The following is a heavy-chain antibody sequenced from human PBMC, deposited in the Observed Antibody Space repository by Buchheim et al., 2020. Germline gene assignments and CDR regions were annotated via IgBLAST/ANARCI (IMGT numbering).Heavy chain of an antibody. CDR3: ARINDYVPY. V-gene: IGHV4-30-4*07. J-gene: IGHJ4*02. CDR1: GGSISSGGYS. D-gene: IGHD4-17*01. Sequence: QVQLQESGPGLVKPSQTLSLTCAVSGGSISSGGYSWSWIRQPPGKGLEWIGYIYYSWSTYYNPSLKRRVPISVVTSHNQFSLKLSSVTAADTAVYYCARINDYVPYWGQGTL. CDR2: IYYSWST.